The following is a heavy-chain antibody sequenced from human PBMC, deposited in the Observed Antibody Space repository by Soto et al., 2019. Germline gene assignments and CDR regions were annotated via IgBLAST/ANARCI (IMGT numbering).Heavy chain of an antibody. D-gene: IGHD1-26*01. J-gene: IGHJ4*02. Sequence: QLHLQESGPGLVKPSETLSLTCAVSGGSIASADYYWGWIRQPPGKGLEWIGSIYYSGTTYDKPSLRSRVTMSVDTSKNEFSLILRSVTAAYTAVYYCAREFGGFGRFEHWGQGSLVTVSS. V-gene: IGHV4-39*02. CDR1: GGSIASADYY. CDR2: IYYSGTT. CDR3: AREFGGFGRFEH.